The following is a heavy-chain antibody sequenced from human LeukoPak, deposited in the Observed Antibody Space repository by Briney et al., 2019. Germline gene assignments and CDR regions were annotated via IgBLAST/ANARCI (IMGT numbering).Heavy chain of an antibody. CDR2: IYYNGRT. J-gene: IGHJ3*02. V-gene: IGHV4-34*01. D-gene: IGHD3-3*01. Sequence: PSETLSLTCAVYGGSFTGYYWGWIRQPPGKGLEWIGNIYYNGRTYYSPSLKSRGTISVDTSNNQFSLRLSSVTAADTAVYYCARITDRTIIGEIMHGFDIWGQGTPVTVSS. CDR1: GGSFTGYY. CDR3: ARITDRTIIGEIMHGFDI.